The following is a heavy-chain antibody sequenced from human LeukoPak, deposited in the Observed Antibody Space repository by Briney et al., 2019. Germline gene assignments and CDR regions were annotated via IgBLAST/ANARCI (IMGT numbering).Heavy chain of an antibody. CDR2: IRKTADGGTA. CDR3: TTGGSTAGN. Sequence: GGSLRLSCTASGFTFSSVWMSWVRQAPGKGLQWVGRIRKTADGGTADYAAPVQGRFSISRDDSKKTLYLQMNSLKTEDTAVYYCTTGGSTAGNWGQGTLVTVSS. D-gene: IGHD1-14*01. CDR1: GFTFSSVW. J-gene: IGHJ4*02. V-gene: IGHV3-15*01.